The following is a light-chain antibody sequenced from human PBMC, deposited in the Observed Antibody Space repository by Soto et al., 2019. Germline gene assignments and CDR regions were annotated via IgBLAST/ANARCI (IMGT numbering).Light chain of an antibody. J-gene: IGLJ7*01. Sequence: QSALTQPPSASGTPGQRVTISCSGTSSNIGSNTVNWYQHLPGTAPKLLIYSNNQRPSGVPDRFSGSKSGSSASLAISGLQSEDEADYYCGTWDDSLNGPVFGGGTKLTVL. CDR3: GTWDDSLNGPV. CDR2: SNN. CDR1: SSNIGSNT. V-gene: IGLV1-44*01.